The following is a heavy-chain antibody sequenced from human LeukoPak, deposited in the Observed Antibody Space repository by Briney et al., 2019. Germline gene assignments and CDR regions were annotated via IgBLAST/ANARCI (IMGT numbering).Heavy chain of an antibody. CDR1: GFTFTHAW. J-gene: IGHJ4*02. CDR2: IKSTADGGTT. CDR3: ATQLRWEVRDDNDF. Sequence: GGSLRLSCAASGFTFTHAWMSWVRQAPGKGLESVGRIKSTADGGTTDYAAPVRGRFTISRADSQNSLYLQMNSLKTEHTAVYFCATQLRWEVRDDNDFWGQGTLVSVSP. V-gene: IGHV3-15*01. D-gene: IGHD1-26*01.